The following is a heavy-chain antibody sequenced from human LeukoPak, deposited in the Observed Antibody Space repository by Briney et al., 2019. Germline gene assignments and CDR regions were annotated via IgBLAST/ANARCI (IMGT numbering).Heavy chain of an antibody. Sequence: GSLRLSCAASGFTFSSYSMNWVRQAPGKGLEWVSSISSSSSYIYYADSVKGRFTISRDNAKNSLYLQMNSLRAEDTAVYYCASPPEPIQLNGMDVWGQGTTVTVSS. V-gene: IGHV3-21*01. J-gene: IGHJ6*02. CDR2: ISSSSSYI. CDR3: ASPPEPIQLNGMDV. D-gene: IGHD5-18*01. CDR1: GFTFSSYS.